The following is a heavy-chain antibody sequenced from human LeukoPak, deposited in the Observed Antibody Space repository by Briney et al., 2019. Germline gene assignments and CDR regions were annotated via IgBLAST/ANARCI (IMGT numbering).Heavy chain of an antibody. J-gene: IGHJ1*01. CDR1: GFSFSDTY. Sequence: PGGSLRLSCAASGFSFSDTYMSWIRQAPGEGLEWIAYIATGGYTLDYADSVRGRFTVSRDNAKNSLYLQMNSLRVEDTAVYYCATSSFYGQLWGQGTLVTVSS. CDR2: IATGGYTL. CDR3: ATSSFYGQL. D-gene: IGHD2/OR15-2a*01. V-gene: IGHV3-11*01.